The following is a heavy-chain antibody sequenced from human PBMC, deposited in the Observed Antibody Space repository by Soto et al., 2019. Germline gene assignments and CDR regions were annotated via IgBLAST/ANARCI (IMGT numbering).Heavy chain of an antibody. D-gene: IGHD3-3*01. Sequence: PXGSLRLSCAASGFTFSSYGMHWVRQAPGKGLEWVAVISYDGSNKYYADSVKGRFTISRDNSKNTLYLQMNSLRAEDTAVYYCAKAEGFLEWTYRHLYYYYGMDVWGQGTTVTVSS. V-gene: IGHV3-30*18. J-gene: IGHJ6*02. CDR2: ISYDGSNK. CDR3: AKAEGFLEWTYRHLYYYYGMDV. CDR1: GFTFSSYG.